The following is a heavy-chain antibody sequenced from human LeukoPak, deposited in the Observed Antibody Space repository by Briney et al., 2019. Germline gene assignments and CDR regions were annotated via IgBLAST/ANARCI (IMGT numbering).Heavy chain of an antibody. CDR2: ISSSSSYI. Sequence: GGSLRLSCAASGFTFSSYSMNWVRQAPGKGLEWVSSISSSSSYIYSADSVKGRFTISRDNAKNSLCLQMNSLRAEDTAVYYCARVASGVAVANFDYWGQGTLVTVSS. V-gene: IGHV3-21*01. J-gene: IGHJ4*02. CDR3: ARVASGVAVANFDY. CDR1: GFTFSSYS. D-gene: IGHD6-19*01.